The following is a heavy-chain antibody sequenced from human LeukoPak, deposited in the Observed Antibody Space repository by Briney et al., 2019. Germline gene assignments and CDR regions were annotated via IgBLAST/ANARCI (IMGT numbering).Heavy chain of an antibody. CDR1: GYTFTGYY. CDR3: ARGHYDSSGESDY. Sequence: ASVKVSCKASGYTFTGYYMHWVRQAPGQGLEWMGWINPNSGGTNYAQKFQGRVTMTRDTSNSTGHKELRGLRSDDTAVYYCARGHYDSSGESDYWGQGTLVTVSS. D-gene: IGHD3-22*01. V-gene: IGHV1-2*02. J-gene: IGHJ4*02. CDR2: INPNSGGT.